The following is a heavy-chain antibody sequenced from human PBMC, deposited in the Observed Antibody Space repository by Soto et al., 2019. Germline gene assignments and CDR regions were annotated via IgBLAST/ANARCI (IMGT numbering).Heavy chain of an antibody. Sequence: GGSLRLSCAASGFTFSSYAMSWVRQAPGKGLEWVSAISGSVGSTYYADSVKGRFTISRDNSKNTLYLQMNSLRAEDTAVYYCAARRSWYYGMDVWGQGTTITVAS. CDR2: ISGSVGST. D-gene: IGHD6-13*01. V-gene: IGHV3-23*01. CDR1: GFTFSSYA. J-gene: IGHJ6*02. CDR3: AARRSWYYGMDV.